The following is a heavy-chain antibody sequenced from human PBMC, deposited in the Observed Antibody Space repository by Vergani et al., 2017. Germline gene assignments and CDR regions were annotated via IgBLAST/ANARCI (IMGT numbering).Heavy chain of an antibody. V-gene: IGHV3-30*02. Sequence: QVQLVESGGGVDQPGGSLRLSCDASGFTFSNFGMHWIRQAPGKGLEWLAYIGKDGINTRYRDAVKGRFTVSRDNSKDILYLQMDSLRSEYTALYYCAKYLRDSTDLLPDSWGPGTLVIVSS. CDR2: IGKDGINT. CDR3: AKYLRDSTDLLPDS. J-gene: IGHJ4*02. D-gene: IGHD2-21*02. CDR1: GFTFSNFG.